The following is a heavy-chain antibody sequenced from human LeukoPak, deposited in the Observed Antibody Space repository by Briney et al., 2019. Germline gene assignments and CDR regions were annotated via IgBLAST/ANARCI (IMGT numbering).Heavy chain of an antibody. CDR1: GSPFINYW. CDR3: ARRGYCSSTSCYASFAFDY. D-gene: IGHD2-2*01. V-gene: IGHV5-51*01. Sequence: GESLQISCKGSGSPFINYWIGWVRQMPGKGLEWTGIIYPGDSDTRYSPSFQGQVTISADKSISTAYLQWSSLKASDTAMYYCARRGYCSSTSCYASFAFDYWGQGTLVTVSS. CDR2: IYPGDSDT. J-gene: IGHJ4*02.